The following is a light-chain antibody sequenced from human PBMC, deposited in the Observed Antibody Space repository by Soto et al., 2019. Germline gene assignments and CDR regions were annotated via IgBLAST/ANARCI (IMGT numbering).Light chain of an antibody. J-gene: IGKJ1*01. CDR3: QQYNSYTWT. CDR1: QSISSW. V-gene: IGKV1-5*03. CDR2: KAS. Sequence: DIQMTQSHSTLSASVGDRVTITCRASQSISSWLAWYQQKPGTAPKLLIYKASSLESGVPSRFSGSGSGTEFTLTISSLQPDDFATYYCQQYNSYTWTCCQGTKVDIK.